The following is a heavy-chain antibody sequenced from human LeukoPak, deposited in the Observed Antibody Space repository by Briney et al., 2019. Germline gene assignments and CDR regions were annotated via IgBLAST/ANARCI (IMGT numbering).Heavy chain of an antibody. J-gene: IGHJ6*02. CDR2: ISAYNGNT. Sequence: ASVKVSCKASGYTFTSYGISWVRQAPGQGLEWMGWISAYNGNTNYAQELQGRVTMTTDTSTSTAYMELRSLRSDDTAVYYCACLGSNDILTGWDHYYGMDVWGQGTTVTVSS. CDR3: ACLGSNDILTGWDHYYGMDV. D-gene: IGHD3-9*01. V-gene: IGHV1-18*01. CDR1: GYTFTSYG.